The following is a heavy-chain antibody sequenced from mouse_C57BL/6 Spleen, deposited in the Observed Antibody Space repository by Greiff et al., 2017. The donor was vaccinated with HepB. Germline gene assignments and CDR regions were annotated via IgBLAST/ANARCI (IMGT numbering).Heavy chain of an antibody. Sequence: QVQLQQSGAELVKPGASVKISCKASGYAFSSYWMNWVKQRPGKGLEWIGQIYPGDGDTNYNGKFKGKATLTADKSSSTAYMQLSSLTSEDSAVYFCARSYYYGRTGDYAMDYWGQGTSVTVSS. CDR1: GYAFSSYW. CDR3: ARSYYYGRTGDYAMDY. V-gene: IGHV1-80*01. D-gene: IGHD1-1*01. J-gene: IGHJ4*01. CDR2: IYPGDGDT.